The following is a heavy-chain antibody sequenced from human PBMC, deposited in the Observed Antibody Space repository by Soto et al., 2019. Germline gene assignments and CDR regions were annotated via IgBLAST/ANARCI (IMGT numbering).Heavy chain of an antibody. Sequence: QVQLVQSGAEVKKQGASVNVSCKASGGTFNNHLISWVRQAPGQGLEWMGTIIPLFGTLNYAQKLQGRVTLSADRSTSTAYMALSSLRSDDPAVYYCASGSLYGSGSYPVDYWGQGTLVTVSS. CDR3: ASGSLYGSGSYPVDY. J-gene: IGHJ4*01. CDR2: IIPLFGTL. D-gene: IGHD3-10*01. V-gene: IGHV1-69*08. CDR1: GGTFNNHL.